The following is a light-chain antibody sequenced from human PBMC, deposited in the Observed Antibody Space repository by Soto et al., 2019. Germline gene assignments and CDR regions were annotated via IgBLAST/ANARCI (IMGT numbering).Light chain of an antibody. CDR1: QSVSSN. J-gene: IGKJ3*01. V-gene: IGKV3-15*01. CDR3: QQYNNWPPGGFT. CDR2: GAS. Sequence: EIVMTQSPATLSVSPGERATLSCRASQSVSSNLAWYQQKPGQAPRLLIYGASTRATGIPARFSGSGSGTEFTLTISSLQSEDFAVYYGQQYNNWPPGGFTFGPGTKVDIK.